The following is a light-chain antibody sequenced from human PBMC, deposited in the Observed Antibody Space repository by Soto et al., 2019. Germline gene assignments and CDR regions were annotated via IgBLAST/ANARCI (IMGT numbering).Light chain of an antibody. Sequence: QSVLIQPPSASGTPGQRVTMSCSGSSSNIGIHTVNWYQQLPGAAPTLLIYSNNQRPSGVPDRFSGSKSGTSASLAISGLQSEDEADYYCAAWDDSLNGLFGGGTKVTVL. CDR3: AAWDDSLNGL. CDR1: SSNIGIHT. V-gene: IGLV1-44*01. CDR2: SNN. J-gene: IGLJ3*02.